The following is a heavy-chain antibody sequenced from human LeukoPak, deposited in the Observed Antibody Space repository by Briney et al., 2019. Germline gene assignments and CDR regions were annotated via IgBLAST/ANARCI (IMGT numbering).Heavy chain of an antibody. V-gene: IGHV3-33*01. CDR1: GFPFSTYG. CDR3: ARASGAFDY. Sequence: PGGSLRLSCAASGFPFSTYGMHWVRQAPGKGLEWVAVIWSDGSNKYYADSVKGRFTISRDNSKNTLYLQMNSLRAEDTAVYYCARASGAFDYWSQETLATVSS. CDR2: IWSDGSNK. J-gene: IGHJ4*02.